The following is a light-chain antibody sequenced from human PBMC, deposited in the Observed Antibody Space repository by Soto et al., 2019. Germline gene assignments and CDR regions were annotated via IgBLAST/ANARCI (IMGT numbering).Light chain of an antibody. CDR1: QTISSW. V-gene: IGKV1-5*03. CDR3: QHYNSYSEA. Sequence: SQMTQSPSTLSGSVGEIVTITCRASQTISSWLAWYQQKPGKAPKLLIYKASTLKSGVPSRFSGSGSGTEFTLTISSLQPDDFATYYCQHYNSYSEAFGQGTKVDI. J-gene: IGKJ1*01. CDR2: KAS.